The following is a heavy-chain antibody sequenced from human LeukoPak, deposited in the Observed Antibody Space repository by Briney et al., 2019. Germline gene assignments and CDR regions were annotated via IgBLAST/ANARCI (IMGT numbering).Heavy chain of an antibody. CDR2: ISYDGSNK. V-gene: IGHV3-30-3*01. J-gene: IGHJ6*02. D-gene: IGHD6-19*01. Sequence: GGSLRLSCAASGFTFSSYAMHWVRQAPGKGLEWVAVISYDGSNKYYADSVKGRFTISRDNSKSTLYLQMNSLRAEDTAVYYCARAIAVAGTYYYYGMDVWGQGTTVTVSS. CDR3: ARAIAVAGTYYYYGMDV. CDR1: GFTFSSYA.